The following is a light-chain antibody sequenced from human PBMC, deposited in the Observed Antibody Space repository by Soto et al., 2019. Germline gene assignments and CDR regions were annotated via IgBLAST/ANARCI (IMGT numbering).Light chain of an antibody. CDR3: QHRYTFTVT. Sequence: DIQMTQSPSSLSASVGDRVTITCRTSQSISGYLNWYRHKPGKAPTLMIYAASSLHSGVPSRFSGSGSGTDGTLTISSLQNEDCATYYCQHRYTFTVTFGQGTRLEIK. CDR1: QSISGY. J-gene: IGKJ5*01. V-gene: IGKV1-39*01. CDR2: AAS.